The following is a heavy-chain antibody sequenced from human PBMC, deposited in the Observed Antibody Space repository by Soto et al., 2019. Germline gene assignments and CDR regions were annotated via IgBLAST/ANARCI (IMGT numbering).Heavy chain of an antibody. J-gene: IGHJ4*01. Sequence: SETLSLTCSVSGVPISSYYWSWIRQSPGKGLESIGYIAYTGTTNYNPSLNSRVTISLDTSTNQVSLKLNSVTAADTAVYYCAATYASATRYFEHRGHGTLVTVSS. D-gene: IGHD3-16*01. CDR3: AATYASATRYFEH. CDR2: IAYTGTT. CDR1: GVPISSYY. V-gene: IGHV4-59*08.